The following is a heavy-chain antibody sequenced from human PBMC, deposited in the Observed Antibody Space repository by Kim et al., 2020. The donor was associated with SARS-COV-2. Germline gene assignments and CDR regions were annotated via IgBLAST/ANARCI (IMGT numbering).Heavy chain of an antibody. CDR2: IRGSGGST. CDR1: GFTFSSYA. J-gene: IGHJ4*02. D-gene: IGHD3-3*01. CDR3: AKDSVTIFGVVDVYFDY. Sequence: GGSLRLSCAASGFTFSSYAMSWVRQAPGKGLEWVSAIRGSGGSTYYADSVKGRFTISRDNSKNTLYLQMNSLRAEDTAVYYCAKDSVTIFGVVDVYFDYWGQGTLVTVSS. V-gene: IGHV3-23*01.